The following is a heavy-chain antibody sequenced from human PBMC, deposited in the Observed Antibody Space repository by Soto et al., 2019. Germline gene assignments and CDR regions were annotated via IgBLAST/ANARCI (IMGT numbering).Heavy chain of an antibody. CDR3: ARGGGPNWDFEL. D-gene: IGHD3-16*01. Sequence: EVQLVESGGGLVQPGGSLRLSCAASGFTFSSYWMHWVRQAPGKGLVWVSRINSDGSSTSYADSVKGRFTISRDNGQEQLELEMKRLRAEDTAVYYWARGGGPNWDFELWGRGTLGTVSS. J-gene: IGHJ2*01. V-gene: IGHV3-74*01. CDR2: INSDGSST. CDR1: GFTFSSYW.